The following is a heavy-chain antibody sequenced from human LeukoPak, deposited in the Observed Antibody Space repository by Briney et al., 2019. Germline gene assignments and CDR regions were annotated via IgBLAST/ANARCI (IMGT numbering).Heavy chain of an antibody. D-gene: IGHD3-9*01. J-gene: IGHJ3*02. Sequence: GRSLRLSCAASGFTFSSYAMHWVRQAPGKGLEWVAVISYDGSNKYYADSVKGRFTISRDNSKNTLYLQMNSLRAEDTAVYYCATKYYDILTGYAQPALGAFDIWGQGTMVTVSS. CDR3: ATKYYDILTGYAQPALGAFDI. CDR1: GFTFSSYA. V-gene: IGHV3-30-3*01. CDR2: ISYDGSNK.